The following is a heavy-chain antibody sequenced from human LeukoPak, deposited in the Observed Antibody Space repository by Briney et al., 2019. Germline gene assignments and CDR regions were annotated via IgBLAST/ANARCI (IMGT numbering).Heavy chain of an antibody. V-gene: IGHV4-59*01. CDR1: GGSIRNFY. D-gene: IGHD3-10*01. Sequence: SETLSLTCTVPGGSIRNFYWSWIRQPPGKGLEWIGYVFYGGSTEYNPSLKSRVTIALNTSENQVSLKLSSVTAADTAVYYCAKVAGLHYGSAPSFDRWGQGTLVTVSS. CDR3: AKVAGLHYGSAPSFDR. J-gene: IGHJ4*02. CDR2: VFYGGST.